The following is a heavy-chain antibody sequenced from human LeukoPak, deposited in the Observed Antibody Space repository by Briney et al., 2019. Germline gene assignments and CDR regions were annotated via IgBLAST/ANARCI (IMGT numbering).Heavy chain of an antibody. Sequence: NPSETLSLTCAVYGGSFSGYYRSWIRQPPGKGLEWIGEINHSGSTNYNPSLKSRVTISVDTSKNQFSLKLSSVTAADTAVYYCARRYGSGSDFDYWGRGTLVTVSS. CDR2: INHSGST. CDR3: ARRYGSGSDFDY. CDR1: GGSFSGYY. J-gene: IGHJ4*02. V-gene: IGHV4-34*01. D-gene: IGHD3-10*01.